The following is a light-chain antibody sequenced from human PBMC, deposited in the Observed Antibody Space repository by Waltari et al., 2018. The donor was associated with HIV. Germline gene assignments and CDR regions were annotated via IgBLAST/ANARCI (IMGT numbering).Light chain of an antibody. CDR1: QSVSSSY. Sequence: EIVLTHAPGTLAFSPGERATLSCRASQSVSSSYLAWYQQKPGQAPRVLIYGASSRATGIPDRFSGSGSGTDFTLTISRLEPEDFAVYYCQQYGSSPGFGGG. V-gene: IGKV3-20*01. J-gene: IGKJ4*01. CDR2: GAS. CDR3: QQYGSSPG.